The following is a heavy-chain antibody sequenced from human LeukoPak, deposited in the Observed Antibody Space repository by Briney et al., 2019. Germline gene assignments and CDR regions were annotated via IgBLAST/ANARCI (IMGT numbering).Heavy chain of an antibody. CDR1: GFTFSSYA. D-gene: IGHD2-2*01. J-gene: IGHJ5*02. CDR3: AKGCGRTSCYRFDP. Sequence: PGGSLRLSCAASGFTFSSYAMNWARQAPGKGLEWVSSISGSGGDTSYAESVKGRFTISRDNSKNTLFLQMNSLRAEDMAVYYCAKGCGRTSCYRFDPWGPGTLVTVSS. CDR2: ISGSGGDT. V-gene: IGHV3-23*01.